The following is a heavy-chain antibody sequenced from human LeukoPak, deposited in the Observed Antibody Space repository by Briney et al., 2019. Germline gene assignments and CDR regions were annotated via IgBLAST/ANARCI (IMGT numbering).Heavy chain of an antibody. J-gene: IGHJ5*02. Sequence: PGGSLRLSCAASGFTFSSYAMHWVRQAPGKGLEWVAVISYDGSNKYYADSVKGRFTISRDNSKNTLYLQMNSLRSEDTAVYYCARDSGDSGYDSPFNWFDPWGQGTLVTVSS. CDR2: ISYDGSNK. CDR1: GFTFSSYA. D-gene: IGHD5-12*01. V-gene: IGHV3-30-3*01. CDR3: ARDSGDSGYDSPFNWFDP.